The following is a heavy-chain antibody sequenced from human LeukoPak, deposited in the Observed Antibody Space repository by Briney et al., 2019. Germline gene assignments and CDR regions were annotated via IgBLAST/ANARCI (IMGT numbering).Heavy chain of an antibody. CDR3: ARHSLGATIYFDY. CDR2: IYHSGST. CDR1: GYSISSGYY. J-gene: IGHJ4*02. D-gene: IGHD1-26*01. V-gene: IGHV4-38-2*01. Sequence: SETLSLSCAVSGYSISSGYYWGWIRQPPGKGLEWIGSIYHSGSTYYNPSLKSRVTISVDTPKNQFSLKLSSVTAADTAVYYCARHSLGATIYFDYWGQGTLVTVSS.